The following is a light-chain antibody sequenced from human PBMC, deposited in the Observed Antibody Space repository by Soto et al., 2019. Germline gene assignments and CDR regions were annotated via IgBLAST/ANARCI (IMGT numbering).Light chain of an antibody. V-gene: IGKV1-12*01. J-gene: IGKJ4*01. Sequence: DIQMTQSPSSVSASVGDRVTITCRASQGISNWLAWYQQQPGKAPKLLIYGASSLQSGVPSRFSGGGSGTHLTLIISSLQPEAFATYYCQQTNTFLPLTFGGGTKVEI. CDR1: QGISNW. CDR3: QQTNTFLPLT. CDR2: GAS.